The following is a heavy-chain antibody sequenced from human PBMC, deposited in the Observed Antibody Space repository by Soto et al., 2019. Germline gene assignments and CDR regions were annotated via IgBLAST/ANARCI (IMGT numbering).Heavy chain of an antibody. J-gene: IGHJ4*02. CDR2: ISGYNGNT. CDR3: ARDLVTISTPFFDH. Sequence: VSCKASGYTLTSYGISWVRQAPGQGLEWMGCISGYNGNTNYAQNLQCRVTMTTDTSTSTAYMELKNLRSDDPAPYYCARDLVTISTPFFDHWGQGTLLTVSS. D-gene: IGHD2-2*01. V-gene: IGHV1-18*01. CDR1: GYTLTSYG.